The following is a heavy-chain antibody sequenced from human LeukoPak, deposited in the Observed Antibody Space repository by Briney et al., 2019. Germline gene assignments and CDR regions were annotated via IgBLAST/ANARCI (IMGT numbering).Heavy chain of an antibody. CDR1: GGSFSGYY. D-gene: IGHD3-22*01. V-gene: IGHV4-34*01. CDR2: INHSGST. Sequence: SETLSLTCAVYGGSFSGYYWSLIRQPPGKGLEWIAEINHSGSTNYNPSLKSRVTISVDTSKNQFSLKLSSVTAADTAVYYCATYYYDSSDFDAFDIWGQGTMVTVSS. J-gene: IGHJ3*02. CDR3: ATYYYDSSDFDAFDI.